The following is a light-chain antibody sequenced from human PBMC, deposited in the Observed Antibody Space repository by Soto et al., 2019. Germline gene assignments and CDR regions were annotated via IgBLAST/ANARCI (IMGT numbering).Light chain of an antibody. Sequence: EIVLTQSPGTLCLSPGERATLSCRASQSVSTNYLAWYQQKPGRAPRLLIYGASSRVTGIPGRFSGSGSGTDFTLTISRLEPEDFAVYYCQQYGSSPSITFGQGTRLEIK. CDR2: GAS. CDR1: QSVSTNY. J-gene: IGKJ5*01. V-gene: IGKV3-20*01. CDR3: QQYGSSPSIT.